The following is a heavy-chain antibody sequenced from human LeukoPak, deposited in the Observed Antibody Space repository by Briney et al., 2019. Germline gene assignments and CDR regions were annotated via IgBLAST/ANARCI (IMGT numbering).Heavy chain of an antibody. Sequence: PSETLSLTCTVSGYSITSGYYWARIRQSPGKGLEWIGSIYHSGNTYYNPSLKSRVIILVDTSKNRFSLQLGSVTPTDTAVYYCARAGYCSGVSCYSAVPGKYWGQGALVTVSS. V-gene: IGHV4-38-2*02. CDR2: IYHSGNT. CDR1: GYSITSGYY. J-gene: IGHJ4*02. D-gene: IGHD2-15*01. CDR3: ARAGYCSGVSCYSAVPGKY.